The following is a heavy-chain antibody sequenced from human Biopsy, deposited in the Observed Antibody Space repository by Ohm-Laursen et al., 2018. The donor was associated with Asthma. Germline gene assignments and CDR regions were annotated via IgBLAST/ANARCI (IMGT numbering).Heavy chain of an antibody. Sequence: SVKASCKASGGMLGNYAISWVRQAPGLGLEWMGGISTIFGSSNYAQRFQDRVTITADIFPRTVYMELSGLRFDDTAIYYCARPSPNMGILYNYYHMDVWGQGTTVIVSS. CDR1: GGMLGNYA. J-gene: IGHJ6*02. D-gene: IGHD5-24*01. CDR2: ISTIFGSS. V-gene: IGHV1-69*06. CDR3: ARPSPNMGILYNYYHMDV.